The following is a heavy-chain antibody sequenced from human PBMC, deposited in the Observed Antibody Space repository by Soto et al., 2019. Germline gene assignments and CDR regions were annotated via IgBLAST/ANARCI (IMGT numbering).Heavy chain of an antibody. V-gene: IGHV3-30*18. Sequence: QVQLVESGGGEVQPGRSLRLSCAASEFTFSSYGIHWVRQAPGKGLEWVAVISYDGSKKNYLDSVKGRFTISRDNSKNXXYLEMNSLRAEDTAVYYCAKDTFSHDSSGYYVFDYWGQGTLVTVSS. J-gene: IGHJ4*02. CDR1: EFTFSSYG. D-gene: IGHD3-22*01. CDR3: AKDTFSHDSSGYYVFDY. CDR2: ISYDGSKK.